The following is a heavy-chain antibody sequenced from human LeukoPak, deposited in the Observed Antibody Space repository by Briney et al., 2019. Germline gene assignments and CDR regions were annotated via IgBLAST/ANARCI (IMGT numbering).Heavy chain of an antibody. J-gene: IGHJ6*03. D-gene: IGHD6-13*01. CDR3: ARLQQLVPYYYYYMDV. Sequence: SETLSLTCTVSGGSISSYYWSWIRQPPGKGLEWIGYIYYSGSTYYNPSLKSRVTISVDTSKNQFSLKLSSVTAADTAVYYCARLQQLVPYYYYYMDVWGKGTTVTVSS. CDR2: IYYSGST. CDR1: GGSISSYY. V-gene: IGHV4-59*04.